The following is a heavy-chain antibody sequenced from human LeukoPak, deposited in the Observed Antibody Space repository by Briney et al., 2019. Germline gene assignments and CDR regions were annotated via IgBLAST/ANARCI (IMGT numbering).Heavy chain of an antibody. V-gene: IGHV3-15*01. J-gene: IGHJ4*02. Sequence: GGSLRLSCKVSGFMFTNAWMRWVRQAPGRGLEYLGRIKSKSDGETTDYAEPVKGRFTISRDDSKSTLYLQMNSLKTEDTAVYYCSTPITVRGQTVTDYWGQGALVTVSS. CDR1: GFMFTNAW. D-gene: IGHD3-10*01. CDR2: IKSKSDGETT. CDR3: STPITVRGQTVTDY.